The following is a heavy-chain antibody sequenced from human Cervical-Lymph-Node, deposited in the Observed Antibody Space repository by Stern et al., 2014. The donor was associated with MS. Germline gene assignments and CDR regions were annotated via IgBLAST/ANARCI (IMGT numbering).Heavy chain of an antibody. CDR1: GYSFSNYW. V-gene: IGHV5-51*01. Sequence: EVQLVQSGEQVKKSGESLTISWEVSGYSFSNYWINWVRQMPGKGLEWMGTIFPGDSDTKYSPSFQGQITIWADTSISTVYLQWSSLRASDTAMYYCXRWNSLWLNYXXNPXYFDYWGQGTLV. CDR3: XRWNSLWLNYXXNPXYFDY. J-gene: IGHJ4*01. D-gene: IGHD1-7*01. CDR2: IFPGDSDT.